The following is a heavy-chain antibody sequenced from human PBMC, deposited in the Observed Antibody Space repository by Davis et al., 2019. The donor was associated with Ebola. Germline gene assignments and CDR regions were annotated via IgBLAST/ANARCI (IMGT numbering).Heavy chain of an antibody. CDR3: AKPHSQYSGYDRAPFDF. V-gene: IGHV3-15*01. D-gene: IGHD5-12*01. Sequence: PGGSLRLSCAASGFSVSDAWMSWVRQAPGKGLEWLGRIKSKTAGGTTDHAAPVKGRFTISRGDAKNTLYLQMNSLKTEDTAVYYCAKPHSQYSGYDRAPFDFWGQGTLVTVSS. CDR1: GFSVSDAW. J-gene: IGHJ4*02. CDR2: IKSKTAGGTT.